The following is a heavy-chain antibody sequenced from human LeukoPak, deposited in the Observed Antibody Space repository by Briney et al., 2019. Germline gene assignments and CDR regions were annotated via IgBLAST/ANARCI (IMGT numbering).Heavy chain of an antibody. CDR3: ARVYYSNSYDYWYFDL. CDR2: IYYSGST. Sequence: TSETLSLTCTVSGGSISSYYWSWIRQPPGKGLEWIGYIYYSGSTNYNPSLKSRVTISVDTSKNQFSLKLSSVTAADTAVYYCARVYYSNSYDYWYFDLWGRGTLVTVSS. V-gene: IGHV4-59*01. J-gene: IGHJ2*01. CDR1: GGSISSYY. D-gene: IGHD6-13*01.